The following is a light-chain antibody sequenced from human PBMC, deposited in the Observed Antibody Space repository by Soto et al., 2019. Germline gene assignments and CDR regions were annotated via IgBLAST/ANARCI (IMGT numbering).Light chain of an antibody. CDR1: QSISSW. J-gene: IGKJ1*01. CDR3: QQYNSYPST. CDR2: DAS. Sequence: DIQVTQSPSTLSASVGDRVTITCRASQSISSWLAWYQQTPGKAPKLLIFDASSLETGVPSRFSGSGSGTDFTLTITSLQPDDFATYYCQQYNSYPSTFGQGTKVGIK. V-gene: IGKV1-5*01.